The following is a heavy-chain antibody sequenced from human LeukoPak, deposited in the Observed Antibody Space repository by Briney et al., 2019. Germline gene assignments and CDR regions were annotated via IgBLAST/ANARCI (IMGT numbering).Heavy chain of an antibody. CDR1: SFTFSSYA. CDR3: AKDDAWLQYGN. CDR2: ISGSGGDT. V-gene: IGHV3-23*01. D-gene: IGHD5-24*01. Sequence: GGSLRLSCAASSFTFSSYAMNWVRQAPGKGLEWVSTISGSGGDTYYADSVKGRFTISRDNSKNTLYLQMNSLRVEDTAVYYCAKDDAWLQYGNWGRGTLVTVSS. J-gene: IGHJ4*02.